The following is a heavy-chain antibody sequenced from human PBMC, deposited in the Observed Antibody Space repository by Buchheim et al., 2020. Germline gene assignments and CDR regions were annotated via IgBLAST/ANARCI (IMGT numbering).Heavy chain of an antibody. D-gene: IGHD2-2*01. CDR3: ARDLLPATPEKYFDL. Sequence: QVQLQESGPGLVKPSQTLSLTCTVSGGSISSGDYYWNWIRQPPGKGLEWIGYIYYSGSTYYNPSLKSRATISVDTSQNQFSLKLTSVTAADTAVYYCARDLLPATPEKYFDLWGRGTL. CDR1: GGSISSGDYY. J-gene: IGHJ2*01. V-gene: IGHV4-30-4*01. CDR2: IYYSGST.